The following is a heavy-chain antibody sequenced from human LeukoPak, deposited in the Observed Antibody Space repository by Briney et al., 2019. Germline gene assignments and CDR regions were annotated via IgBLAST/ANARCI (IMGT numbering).Heavy chain of an antibody. V-gene: IGHV1-2*02. CDR2: INPSSGGT. CDR1: GYTFTGYY. CDR3: ARDLVQWERLEPGAFDY. J-gene: IGHJ4*02. D-gene: IGHD1-26*01. Sequence: ASVKVSCKASGYTFTGYYIHWVRQAPGQGLEWMGWINPSSGGTDYAQMFQGRVTMTRDTSSSTAYMELSRLRSDDTGVYYCARDLVQWERLEPGAFDYWGQGTLVTVSS.